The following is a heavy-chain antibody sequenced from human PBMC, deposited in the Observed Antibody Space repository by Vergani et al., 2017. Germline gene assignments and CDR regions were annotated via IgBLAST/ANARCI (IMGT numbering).Heavy chain of an antibody. Sequence: QVQLQQWGAGLLKPSETLSLTCAVYGGSFSGYYWSWIRQPPGKGLEWIGEINHSGSTYYNPSLKSRVTISVDTSKNQFSLKLSSVTAADTAVYYCARDRSGYENYFDYWGQGTLVTVSS. CDR1: GGSFSGYY. CDR2: INHSGST. J-gene: IGHJ4*02. V-gene: IGHV4-34*01. D-gene: IGHD5-12*01. CDR3: ARDRSGYENYFDY.